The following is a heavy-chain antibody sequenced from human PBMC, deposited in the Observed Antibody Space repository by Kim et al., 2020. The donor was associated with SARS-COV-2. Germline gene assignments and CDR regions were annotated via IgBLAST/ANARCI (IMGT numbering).Heavy chain of an antibody. V-gene: IGHV3-30*07. J-gene: IGHJ6*02. Sequence: ADSVKCRVTITSATSKNTLYLQRNSLSAEDTAVYYCAREGNWNDGGGMDVWGQGTTVTVSS. D-gene: IGHD1-20*01. CDR3: AREGNWNDGGGMDV.